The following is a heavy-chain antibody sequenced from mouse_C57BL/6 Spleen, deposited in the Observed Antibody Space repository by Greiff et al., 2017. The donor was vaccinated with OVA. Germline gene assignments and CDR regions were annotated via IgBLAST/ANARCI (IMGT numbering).Heavy chain of an antibody. CDR3: TREGIYYYGSSYAMDY. D-gene: IGHD1-1*01. Sequence: EVKVVESGGGLVQPGGSMKLSCAASGFTFSDAWMDWVRQSPEKGLEWVAEIRNKANNHATYYAESVKGRFTISRDDSKSRVYLQMNSLRAEDTGIYYCTREGIYYYGSSYAMDYWGQGTSVTVSS. CDR2: IRNKANNHAT. V-gene: IGHV6-6*01. CDR1: GFTFSDAW. J-gene: IGHJ4*01.